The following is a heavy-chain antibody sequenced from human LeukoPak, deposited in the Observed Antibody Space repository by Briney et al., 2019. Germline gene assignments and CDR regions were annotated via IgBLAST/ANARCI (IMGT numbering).Heavy chain of an antibody. Sequence: SSETLSLTCTVSGGSISSYYRSWIRQPAGKGLEWIGRIYTSGSTNYNPSLKSRVTMSVDTSKNQFSLKLSSVTAADTAVYYCARESDYDFWSANHDAFDIWGQGTMVTVSS. CDR3: ARESDYDFWSANHDAFDI. D-gene: IGHD3-3*01. CDR1: GGSISSYY. V-gene: IGHV4-4*07. J-gene: IGHJ3*02. CDR2: IYTSGST.